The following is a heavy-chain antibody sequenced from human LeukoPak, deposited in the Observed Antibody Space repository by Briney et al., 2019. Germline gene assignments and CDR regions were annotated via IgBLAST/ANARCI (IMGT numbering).Heavy chain of an antibody. J-gene: IGHJ4*02. CDR1: GFTFDNFA. CDR2: ITGSGGST. Sequence: GGSLRLSCAPSGFTFDNFAMTWVRQAPGKGLEWVSEITGSGGSTYYADSVKGRFTISRDNSKNTLYLQMNSLRAEDTAIYYSARELFDFDYWGQGTLVTVSS. D-gene: IGHD3-10*01. V-gene: IGHV3-23*01. CDR3: ARELFDFDY.